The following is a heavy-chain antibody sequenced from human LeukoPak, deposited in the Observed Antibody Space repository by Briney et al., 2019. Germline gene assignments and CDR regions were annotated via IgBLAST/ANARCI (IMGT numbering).Heavy chain of an antibody. J-gene: IGHJ6*03. CDR3: ARAPVAYYYYMDV. Sequence: GASVKVSCKASGYTFTGYYMHWARQAPGQGLEWMGWINPNSGGTNYAQKFQGRVTMTRDTSISTAYMELSRLRSDDTAVYYCARAPVAYYYYMDVWGKGTTVTVSS. D-gene: IGHD5-12*01. CDR2: INPNSGGT. V-gene: IGHV1-2*02. CDR1: GYTFTGYY.